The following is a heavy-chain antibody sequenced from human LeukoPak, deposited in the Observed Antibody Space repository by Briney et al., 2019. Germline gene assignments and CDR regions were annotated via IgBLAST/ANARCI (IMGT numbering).Heavy chain of an antibody. Sequence: GRSLRLSCAASGLTFSSYGMHWVRQAPGKGLEWVAVIWYDGSNKYYADSVKGRFTISRDNSKNTLYLQMNSLRAEDTAVYYCARPGGYYFDYWGQGTLVSVSS. J-gene: IGHJ4*02. CDR2: IWYDGSNK. CDR3: ARPGGYYFDY. V-gene: IGHV3-33*01. CDR1: GLTFSSYG. D-gene: IGHD3-10*01.